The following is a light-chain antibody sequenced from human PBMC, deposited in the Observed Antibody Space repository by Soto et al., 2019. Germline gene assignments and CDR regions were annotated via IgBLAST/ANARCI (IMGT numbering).Light chain of an antibody. V-gene: IGKV3-20*01. CDR3: QQYSASPRT. CDR2: RAS. Sequence: PGERATLSCRASRTVDGNYLAWYHQKPGQPPRLLIHRASTRAPGIPDRFSASGAGTDFTLTISRLEPEDSAVYYCQQYSASPRTFGPGTKVEIK. J-gene: IGKJ1*01. CDR1: RTVDGNY.